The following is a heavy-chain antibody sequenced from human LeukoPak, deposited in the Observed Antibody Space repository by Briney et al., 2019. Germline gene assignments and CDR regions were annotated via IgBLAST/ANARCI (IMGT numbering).Heavy chain of an antibody. V-gene: IGHV3-23*01. CDR3: AKDLKYGDPEYFQH. CDR2: ISGSGGST. D-gene: IGHD4-17*01. CDR1: GFTFSTYA. Sequence: PGGSLRLSCAASGFTFSTYAMTWVRQAPGKGLEWVSAISGSGGSTYYADSVKGRFTISRDNSKNTLYLQMNSLRAEDTAVYYCAKDLKYGDPEYFQHWGQGTLVTVSS. J-gene: IGHJ1*01.